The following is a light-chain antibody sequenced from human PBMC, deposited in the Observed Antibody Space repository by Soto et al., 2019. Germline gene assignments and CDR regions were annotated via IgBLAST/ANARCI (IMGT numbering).Light chain of an antibody. V-gene: IGKV3-11*01. CDR1: QSVSSY. CDR2: DAS. J-gene: IGKJ5*01. Sequence: EIVLTQSPATLSLSPGERATLSCRASQSVSSYLAWYQQKPGQAPWLLIYDASNRATGIPARFSGSGSGTDFTLTISSLEPEDFAVYYCQHRSNWPPITFGQGTRLEIK. CDR3: QHRSNWPPIT.